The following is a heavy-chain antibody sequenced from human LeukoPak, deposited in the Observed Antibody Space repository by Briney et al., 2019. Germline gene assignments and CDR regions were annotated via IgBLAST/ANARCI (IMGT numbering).Heavy chain of an antibody. Sequence: GSLRLSCAASGFTFSSYGMHWVRHPPGKGLGWIGEINHSGSTNYNPSLKSRVTISVDTSKNQFSLKLSSVTAADTAVYYCAREIGYCSGGSCYNYYYYYYMDVWGKGTTVTVSS. J-gene: IGHJ6*03. CDR1: GFTFSSYG. CDR3: AREIGYCSGGSCYNYYYYYYMDV. V-gene: IGHV4-34*01. D-gene: IGHD2-15*01. CDR2: INHSGST.